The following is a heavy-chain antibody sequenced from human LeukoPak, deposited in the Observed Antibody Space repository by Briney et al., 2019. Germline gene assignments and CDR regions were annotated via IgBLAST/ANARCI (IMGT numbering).Heavy chain of an antibody. Sequence: GGSLRLSCAASVFTLSNACMSWVRQAPGKGLEWIGHIKRKTNGGTADYAAPVKGRFTISRDDSKNTLYLQINTLRTEDTAVYYCTTDFPDYFHSWGQGTLVTVSS. CDR1: VFTLSNAC. V-gene: IGHV3-15*01. CDR2: IKRKTNGGTA. J-gene: IGHJ4*02. CDR3: TTDFPDYFHS.